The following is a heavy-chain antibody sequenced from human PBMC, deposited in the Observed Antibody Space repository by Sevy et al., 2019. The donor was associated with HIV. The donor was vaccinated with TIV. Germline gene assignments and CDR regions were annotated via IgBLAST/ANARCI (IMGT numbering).Heavy chain of an antibody. CDR1: GYTFTSYG. V-gene: IGHV1-18*01. Sequence: ASVKVSCKASGYTFTSYGISWVRQAPGQGLEWMGWISAYNGNTNYAQKLQGIVTMTTDTSTSTAYMELRSLRSDDTAVYYCAARRGGITMVRESIYYYYGMDVWGQGTTVTVSS. CDR3: AARRGGITMVRESIYYYYGMDV. J-gene: IGHJ6*02. CDR2: ISAYNGNT. D-gene: IGHD3-10*01.